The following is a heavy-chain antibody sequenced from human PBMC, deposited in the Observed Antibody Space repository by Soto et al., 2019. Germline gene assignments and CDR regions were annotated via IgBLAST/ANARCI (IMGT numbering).Heavy chain of an antibody. D-gene: IGHD6-13*01. CDR3: ARDKLAGKQQLVRGPFYYGMDV. V-gene: IGHV4-31*03. Sequence: PSETLSLTCTVSGGSISSGGYYWSWIRQHPGKGLEWIGYIYYSGSTYYNPSLKSRVTISVDTSKNQFSLKLSSVTAADTAVYYCARDKLAGKQQLVRGPFYYGMDVWGQGTTVTVSS. CDR1: GGSISSGGYY. CDR2: IYYSGST. J-gene: IGHJ6*02.